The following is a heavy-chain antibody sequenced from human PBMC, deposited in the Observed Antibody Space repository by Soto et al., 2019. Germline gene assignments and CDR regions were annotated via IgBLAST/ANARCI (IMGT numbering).Heavy chain of an antibody. CDR2: IYHTGNA. CDR3: ARDYFNSSDYTTNWFNP. J-gene: IGHJ5*02. V-gene: IGHV4-39*01. D-gene: IGHD3-22*01. Sequence: PSETLSLTCAVSGDSISNSRFYWAWIRQPPGEGLEWIGSIYHTGNAYYNPSLKSQVTIFVDTSKNQFSLKLTSVTAADTAFYYCARDYFNSSDYTTNWFNPWGQGSLVTVS. CDR1: GDSISNSRFY.